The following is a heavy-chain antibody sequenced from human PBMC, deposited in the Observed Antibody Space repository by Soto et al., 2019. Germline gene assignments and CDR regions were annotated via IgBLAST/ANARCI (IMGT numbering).Heavy chain of an antibody. CDR1: GFTFSNFA. D-gene: IGHD2-2*01. J-gene: IGHJ6*03. V-gene: IGHV3-23*01. Sequence: EVQVLESGGGSVQPGGSLRLSCAASGFTFSNFAMSWVRHAPGKGLEWVSEITGSTGTTYYADSVRGRFIISRDNSQNTLNLQMNSLRPEDTAVYYCAKDTSSSPYYMDVWGKGTTVTVSS. CDR2: ITGSTGTT. CDR3: AKDTSSSPYYMDV.